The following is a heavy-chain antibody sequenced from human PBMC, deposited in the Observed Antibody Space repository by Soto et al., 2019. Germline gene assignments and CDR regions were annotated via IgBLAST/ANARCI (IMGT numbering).Heavy chain of an antibody. V-gene: IGHV3-15*01. Sequence: EVQPVESGGGLVKPGGSLSLSCAASGFTFSNAWMSWVRQAPGKGLEWVGRIKSKTDGGTTDYAAPVKGRFTISRDDSKYTLYLQMNSRKTEDTAVYYCTTDWPDYDILTFYYYVIDVWVQGTTVTVSS. CDR1: GFTFSNAW. J-gene: IGHJ6*02. D-gene: IGHD3-9*01. CDR3: TTDWPDYDILTFYYYVIDV. CDR2: IKSKTDGGTT.